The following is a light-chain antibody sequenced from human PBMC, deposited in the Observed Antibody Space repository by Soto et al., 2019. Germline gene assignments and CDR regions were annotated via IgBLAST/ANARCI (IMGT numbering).Light chain of an antibody. CDR3: SSHGAIGV. J-gene: IGLJ1*01. Sequence: GSPGQSVTISCTGTTSDVGAYNYVSWYQQHPGKAPKLIIYEVTKRPSGVPDRFSGSKSGNTASLTVSGLQAEDEADYYCSSHGAIGVFGTGTKVTVL. V-gene: IGLV2-8*01. CDR1: TSDVGAYNY. CDR2: EVT.